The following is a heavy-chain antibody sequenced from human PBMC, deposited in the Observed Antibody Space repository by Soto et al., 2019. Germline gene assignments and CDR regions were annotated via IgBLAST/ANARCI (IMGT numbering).Heavy chain of an antibody. CDR3: ARSNYYGSGSYYG. J-gene: IGHJ4*02. D-gene: IGHD3-10*01. V-gene: IGHV4-59*01. CDR1: GGSISSYY. CDR2: IYYSGST. Sequence: SETLSLTCTVSGGSISSYYWSWIRQPPGKGLEWIGYIYYSGSTNYNPSLKSRVTISVDTSKNQFSLKLSSVTAADTAVYYCARSNYYGSGSYYGWGQGTLVTVSS.